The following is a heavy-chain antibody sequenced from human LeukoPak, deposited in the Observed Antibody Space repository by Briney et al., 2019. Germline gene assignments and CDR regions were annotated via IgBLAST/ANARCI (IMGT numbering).Heavy chain of an antibody. V-gene: IGHV4-39*01. J-gene: IGHJ4*02. CDR1: GGYISTSNYY. D-gene: IGHD3-16*01. CDR2: IYYSGSI. Sequence: SETLSLTCSVSGGYISTSNYYWGWIRQPPGKGLEWIGTIYYSGSIYYNPSLQSRVTISLDTSKNQFSLHVRSVTAVDTATYYCARFFYYDASLPPYWGQGTLVIVSS. CDR3: ARFFYYDASLPPY.